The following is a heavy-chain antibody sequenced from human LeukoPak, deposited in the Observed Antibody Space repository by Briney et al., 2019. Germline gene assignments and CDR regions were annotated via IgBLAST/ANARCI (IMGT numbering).Heavy chain of an antibody. CDR3: ARDQFYDSSGYPDAFGI. CDR1: GLTFSSYS. J-gene: IGHJ3*02. Sequence: GGSLRLSCAASGLTFSSYSMNWVRQAPGKGLEWVSSISSSSSYIYYADSVKGRFTISRDNAKNSLYLQMNSLRAEDTAVYYCARDQFYDSSGYPDAFGIWGQGTMVTVSS. D-gene: IGHD3-22*01. CDR2: ISSSSSYI. V-gene: IGHV3-21*01.